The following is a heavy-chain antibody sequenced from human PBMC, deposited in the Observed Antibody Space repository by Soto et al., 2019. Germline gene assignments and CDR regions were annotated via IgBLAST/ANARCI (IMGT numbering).Heavy chain of an antibody. J-gene: IGHJ3*02. D-gene: IGHD5-18*01. CDR2: IIPIFGTA. CDR1: GGSFSGYA. Sequence: PVKGACKAFGGSFSGYAISWVRQATGQGLEWMGGIIPIFGTANYAQKFQGRVTITADESTSTAYMELSSLRSEDTAVYYCARDRGGYVGNAFDIWGQGTLVT. CDR3: ARDRGGYVGNAFDI. V-gene: IGHV1-69*13.